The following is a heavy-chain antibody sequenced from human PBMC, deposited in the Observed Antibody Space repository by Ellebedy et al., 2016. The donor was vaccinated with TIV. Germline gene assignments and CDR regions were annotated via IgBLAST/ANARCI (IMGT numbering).Heavy chain of an antibody. Sequence: GGSLRLXXKGSGYSFTSYWIGWVRQMPGKGLEWMGIIYPGDSDSRYSPSFQGQVTISADRSSSTAYLQWSSLQASDSAMYYCARSGRDGGRHSDYWGQGALVTVSS. D-gene: IGHD1-26*01. CDR3: ARSGRDGGRHSDY. CDR1: GYSFTSYW. V-gene: IGHV5-51*01. J-gene: IGHJ4*02. CDR2: IYPGDSDS.